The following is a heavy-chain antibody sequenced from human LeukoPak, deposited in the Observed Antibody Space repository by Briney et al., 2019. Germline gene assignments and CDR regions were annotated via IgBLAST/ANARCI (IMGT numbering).Heavy chain of an antibody. D-gene: IGHD3-16*01. CDR1: GFTFSTYA. CDR2: ISGSGGSA. CDR3: AGGKGGFGFLNWFDP. Sequence: GGSLRLSCAASGFTFSTYAMSWVRQAPGKGLEWVSAISGSGGSAYYADSVKGRFTISRDNSKNTLYLQMNSLRAEDMAVYYCAGGKGGFGFLNWFDPWGQGTLVTVSS. V-gene: IGHV3-23*01. J-gene: IGHJ5*02.